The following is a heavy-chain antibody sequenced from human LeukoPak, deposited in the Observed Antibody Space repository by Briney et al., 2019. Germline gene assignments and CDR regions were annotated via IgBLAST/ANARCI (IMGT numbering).Heavy chain of an antibody. Sequence: GGSLRLSCAASGFTFSSYWMSWVRQAPGKGLEWVANIKQDGSEKYYVDSVKGRFTISRDNAKNSLYLQMNSLRAEDTAVYYCARVQATEGDAFGIWGQGTMVTVSS. CDR2: IKQDGSEK. J-gene: IGHJ3*02. D-gene: IGHD1-26*01. CDR1: GFTFSSYW. V-gene: IGHV3-7*04. CDR3: ARVQATEGDAFGI.